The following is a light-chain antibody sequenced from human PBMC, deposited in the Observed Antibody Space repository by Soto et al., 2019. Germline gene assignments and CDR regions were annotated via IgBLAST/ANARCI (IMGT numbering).Light chain of an antibody. J-gene: IGKJ2*01. Sequence: EIVLTQSPATLSLSPGERATLSCRASQSVSSYLAWYQQKPGQAPRLLIYDASNRATGIPARFSGSGSGTDFTLTIDSLQSEDLAVYYCQQYYNWPAYTFGQGTKLEI. CDR3: QQYYNWPAYT. CDR2: DAS. CDR1: QSVSSY. V-gene: IGKV3-11*01.